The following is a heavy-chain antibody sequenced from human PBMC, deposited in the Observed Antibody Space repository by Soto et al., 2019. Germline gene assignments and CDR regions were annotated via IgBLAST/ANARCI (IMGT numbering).Heavy chain of an antibody. Sequence: GGSLRLSCAASGFTFSSYAMSWVRQAPGKGLEWVSAISGSGGSTYYADSVKGRFTISRDNSKNTLYLQMNSLRAEDTAVYYCAKVGHDFWSGYYPFDYWGQGTLVTAPQ. CDR2: ISGSGGST. J-gene: IGHJ4*02. CDR3: AKVGHDFWSGYYPFDY. V-gene: IGHV3-23*01. D-gene: IGHD3-3*01. CDR1: GFTFSSYA.